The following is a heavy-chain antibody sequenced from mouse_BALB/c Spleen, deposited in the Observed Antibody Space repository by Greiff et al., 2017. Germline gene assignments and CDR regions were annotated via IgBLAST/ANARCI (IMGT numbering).Heavy chain of an antibody. CDR1: GFTFSSYA. CDR3: ARAPTMSAWFAY. J-gene: IGHJ3*01. V-gene: IGHV5-6-5*01. CDR2: ISSGGST. D-gene: IGHD2-10*01. Sequence: DVKLVESGGGLVKPGGSLKLSCAASGFTFSSYAMSWVRQTPEKRLEWVASISSGGSTYYPDSVKGRFTISRDNARNILYLQMSSLRSEDTAMYYCARAPTMSAWFAYWGQGTLVTVSA.